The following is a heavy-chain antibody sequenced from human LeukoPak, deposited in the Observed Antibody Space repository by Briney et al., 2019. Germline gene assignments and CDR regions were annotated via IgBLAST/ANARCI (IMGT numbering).Heavy chain of an antibody. Sequence: GGSLRLSCAASGFTFSSHAMSWVRHAPGRGLESVSSIDSSGSNAYYADSVKGRFTISRDNSRNTLYLQMDNLTAEEKVISYCTTALRSTHYTGQGTLVTVSS. J-gene: IGHJ4*02. V-gene: IGHV3-23*05. CDR2: IDSSGSNA. CDR1: GFTFSSHA. D-gene: IGHD1-14*01. CDR3: TTALRSTHY.